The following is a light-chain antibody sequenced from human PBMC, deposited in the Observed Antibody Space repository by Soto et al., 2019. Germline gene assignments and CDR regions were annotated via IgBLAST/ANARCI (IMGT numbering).Light chain of an antibody. CDR2: XXX. J-gene: IGLJ1*01. V-gene: IGLV2-8*01. CDR3: SSHGGNNV. CDR1: SSDVGGYNY. Sequence: QSALTQPPSASGSPGQSVTISCTGTSSDVGGYNYVSWYQQHPGKAPKLMIXXXXXXPSGVPDRFSGSKSGDTASLTVSGXXXXXXXXYYCSSHGGNNVFGTGTKLTVL.